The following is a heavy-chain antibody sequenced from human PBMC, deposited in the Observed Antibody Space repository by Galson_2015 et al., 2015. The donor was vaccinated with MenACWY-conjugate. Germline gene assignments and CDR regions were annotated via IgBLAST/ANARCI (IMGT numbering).Heavy chain of an antibody. Sequence: SLRLSCAASGFTFSSYWMHWVRQAPGKGLVWVSRINSDGSSTSYADSVKGRLTISRDNAKNTLYLQMNSLRAEDTAVYYCAARLLHSGGMDVWGQGTTVTVSS. V-gene: IGHV3-74*01. CDR3: AARLLHSGGMDV. D-gene: IGHD3-10*01. J-gene: IGHJ6*02. CDR1: GFTFSSYW. CDR2: INSDGSST.